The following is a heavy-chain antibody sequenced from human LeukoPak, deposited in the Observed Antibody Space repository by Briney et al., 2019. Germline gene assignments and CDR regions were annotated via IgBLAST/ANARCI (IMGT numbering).Heavy chain of an antibody. J-gene: IGHJ4*02. CDR1: GFIFNNYA. CDR2: ISWNSGSI. Sequence: GGSLRLSCAGSGFIFNNYAMHWVRQPPGKGLEWVSGISWNSGSIDYADSVKGRFTISRDNAKSSLYLQMNSLRVEDTAVYYCAKDGDYYGSGSYYGVSEFDYWGQGTLVTVSS. D-gene: IGHD3-10*01. V-gene: IGHV3-9*01. CDR3: AKDGDYYGSGSYYGVSEFDY.